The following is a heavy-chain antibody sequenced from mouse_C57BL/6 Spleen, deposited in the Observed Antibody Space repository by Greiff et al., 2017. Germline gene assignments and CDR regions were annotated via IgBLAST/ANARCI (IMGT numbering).Heavy chain of an antibody. CDR3: ARTGITTVVADY. Sequence: VKLQESGPELVKPGASVKISCKASGYAFSSSWMNWVKQRPGKGLEWIGRIYPGDGDTNYNGQFKGKATLTADKSSSTASMQLSSLTSEDSAVYFCARTGITTVVADYWGQGTTLTVSS. CDR2: IYPGDGDT. D-gene: IGHD1-1*01. V-gene: IGHV1-82*01. CDR1: GYAFSSSW. J-gene: IGHJ2*01.